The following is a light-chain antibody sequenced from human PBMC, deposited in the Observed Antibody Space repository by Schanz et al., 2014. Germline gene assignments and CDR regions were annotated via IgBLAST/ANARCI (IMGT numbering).Light chain of an antibody. Sequence: DIQMTQSPSPLSASVGERVSITCRPGRNIGDNLNWYQQKVGKPPSLLIYGASKLQSGVPSRFSGSGSGTDFTLTISSLQPEDFATYYCQQTYSTSQDFGPGTRLEI. V-gene: IGKV1-39*01. CDR1: RNIGDN. CDR2: GAS. CDR3: QQTYSTSQD. J-gene: IGKJ2*01.